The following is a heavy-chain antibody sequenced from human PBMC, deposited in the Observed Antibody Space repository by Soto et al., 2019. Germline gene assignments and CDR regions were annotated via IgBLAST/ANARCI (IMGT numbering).Heavy chain of an antibody. V-gene: IGHV3-21*01. CDR1: GFTFSSYS. CDR2: ISSSSSYI. D-gene: IGHD2-2*01. CDR3: ARGRIVVVPAAIYYYYGMDV. Sequence: GGSLRLYCAASGFTFSSYSMNWVRQAPGKGLEWVSSISSSSSYIYYADSVKGRFTISRDNAKNSLYLQMNSLRAEDTAVYYCARGRIVVVPAAIYYYYGMDVWGQGTTVTVSS. J-gene: IGHJ6*02.